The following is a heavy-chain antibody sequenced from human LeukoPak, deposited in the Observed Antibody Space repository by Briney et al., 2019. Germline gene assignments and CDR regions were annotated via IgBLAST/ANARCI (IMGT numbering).Heavy chain of an antibody. J-gene: IGHJ4*02. V-gene: IGHV3-53*01. CDR1: GFIVSSNY. CDR2: IYSGGRT. CDR3: ASGLELDY. Sequence: GGSLRLSCVASGFIVSSNYMSWVRQAPGKGLEWVSVIYSGGRTYYADSVKGRFTISRDNSKSTLYLQMNSLRAEDTAVYYCASGLELDYWGQGTLVTVSS.